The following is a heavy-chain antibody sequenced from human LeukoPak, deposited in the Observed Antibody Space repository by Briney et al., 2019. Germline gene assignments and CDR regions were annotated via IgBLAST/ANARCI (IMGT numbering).Heavy chain of an antibody. CDR1: GFTFSNYG. V-gene: IGHV3-48*01. Sequence: GGSLTLSCAASGFTFSNYGMSWVRQAPGKGLEWVSYISSRGSSIYYADSLKGRFTISRDNAWNSLYLQMSSLRAEDTAVYYCARVQQPGYYFDYWGQVTLVPVSS. CDR2: ISSRGSSI. D-gene: IGHD6-13*01. J-gene: IGHJ4*02. CDR3: ARVQQPGYYFDY.